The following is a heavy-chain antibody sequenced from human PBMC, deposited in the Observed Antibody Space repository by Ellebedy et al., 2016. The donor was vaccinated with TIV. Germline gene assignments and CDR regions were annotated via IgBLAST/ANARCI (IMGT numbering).Heavy chain of an antibody. Sequence: SETLSLTCTVSGGSISTYYWSWIRQPPGKGLEYIGYVHYTGSTNYNPSLKSRVTIPVDSFKNQFSLKLSSVTAADTAVYYCARDSKKGWAFDIWGQGTMVTVSS. J-gene: IGHJ3*02. CDR3: ARDSKKGWAFDI. CDR1: GGSISTYY. CDR2: VHYTGST. V-gene: IGHV4-59*01. D-gene: IGHD6-19*01.